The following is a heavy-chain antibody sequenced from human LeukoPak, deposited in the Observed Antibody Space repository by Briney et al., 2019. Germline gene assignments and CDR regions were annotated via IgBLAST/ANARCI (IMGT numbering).Heavy chain of an antibody. Sequence: ASVKVSCKASGYTFTSYAMHWVRQAPGQRLEWMGWINAGNGYTQYSQKFQGRVTITRDTSASTAYMELSSLRSEDTAVYYCASGDIVVVPAAEEKQGIAAAGDFDYWGQGTLVTVSS. CDR1: GYTFTSYA. CDR2: INAGNGYT. J-gene: IGHJ4*02. CDR3: ASGDIVVVPAAEEKQGIAAAGDFDY. D-gene: IGHD2-2*01. V-gene: IGHV1-3*01.